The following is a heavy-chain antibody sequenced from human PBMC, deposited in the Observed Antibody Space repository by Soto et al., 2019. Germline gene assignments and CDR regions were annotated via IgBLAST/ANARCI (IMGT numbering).Heavy chain of an antibody. J-gene: IGHJ4*02. CDR3: ARGLLWFGEFD. D-gene: IGHD3-10*01. V-gene: IGHV3-53*01. Sequence: RQPPGKGLEWIGYIYHSGSTYYADSVKGRFTISRDNSKNTLYLQMNSLRAEDTAVYYCARGLLWFGEFDWGQGTLVTVSS. CDR2: IYHSGST.